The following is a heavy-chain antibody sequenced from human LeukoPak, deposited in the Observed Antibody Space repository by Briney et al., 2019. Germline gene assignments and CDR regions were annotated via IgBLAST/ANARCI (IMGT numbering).Heavy chain of an antibody. Sequence: GGSLRLSCAASGFTFSSYTMNWVRQAPGKGLELVSSISSSSGYIYYADSVKGRFNISRDNAKISLYLQMTSLRAEDTAVYYCARSYDSSEFDYWGQGTLVTVSS. CDR1: GFTFSSYT. CDR3: ARSYDSSEFDY. CDR2: ISSSSGYI. J-gene: IGHJ4*02. V-gene: IGHV3-21*01. D-gene: IGHD3-22*01.